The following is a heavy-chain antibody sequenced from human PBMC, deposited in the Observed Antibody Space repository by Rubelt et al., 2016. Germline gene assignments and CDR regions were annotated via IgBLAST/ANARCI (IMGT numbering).Heavy chain of an antibody. J-gene: IGHJ6*02. D-gene: IGHD6-13*01. CDR2: ISYDGSNK. CDR3: AKDTVFMAAAGRMDV. V-gene: IGHV3-30*04. CDR1: GFTFSNYA. Sequence: GQPGRSLRLSCAASGFTFSNYAMHWVRQVPGKGLEWVTVISYDGSNKYYADSVKGRFTISRDNSKNTLSLQMSSLGAEDTAVYYCAKDTVFMAAAGRMDVWGQGTTVTVSS.